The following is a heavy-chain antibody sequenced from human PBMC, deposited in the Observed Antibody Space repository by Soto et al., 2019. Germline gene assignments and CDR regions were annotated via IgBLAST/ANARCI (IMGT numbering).Heavy chain of an antibody. D-gene: IGHD5-18*01. Sequence: EVPLVESGGGLVQPGGSLKLSCAASGFTFSGSAMHWVRQASGKGLEWVGRIRSKADSYATAYAASVKGRFTISRDDSKNTAYLQMTSLKCDDTAVYYCTMDTPVVPYGLDVWGQGTTVTVSS. J-gene: IGHJ6*02. CDR3: TMDTPVVPYGLDV. CDR1: GFTFSGSA. V-gene: IGHV3-73*01. CDR2: IRSKADSYAT.